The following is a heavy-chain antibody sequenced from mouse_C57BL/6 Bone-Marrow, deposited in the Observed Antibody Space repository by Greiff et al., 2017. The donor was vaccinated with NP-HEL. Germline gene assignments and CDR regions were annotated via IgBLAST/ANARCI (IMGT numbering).Heavy chain of an antibody. J-gene: IGHJ2*01. CDR1: GFTFTDYY. Sequence: EVKLMESGGGLVQPGGSLSLSCAASGFTFTDYYMSWVRQPPGKALEWLGFIRNKANGYTTEYSASVKGRFTISRDNSQSILYLQMNALRAEDSATYYCARSSITTGYFDYWGQGTTLTVSS. CDR3: ARSSITTGYFDY. V-gene: IGHV7-3*01. CDR2: IRNKANGYTT. D-gene: IGHD1-1*01.